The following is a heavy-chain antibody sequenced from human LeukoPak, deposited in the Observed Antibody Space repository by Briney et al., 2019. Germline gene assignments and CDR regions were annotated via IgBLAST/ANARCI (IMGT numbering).Heavy chain of an antibody. Sequence: PGKSLRLSCAASGFTFSSYAMHWVRQAPGKGLEWVAVISYDGSNKYYADSVKGRFTISRDNSKNTLYLQMNSLRAEDTAVYYCARDPDHYGSGSYYQGPFFDYWGQGTLVTVSS. CDR2: ISYDGSNK. D-gene: IGHD3-10*01. J-gene: IGHJ4*02. CDR3: ARDPDHYGSGSYYQGPFFDY. V-gene: IGHV3-30-3*01. CDR1: GFTFSSYA.